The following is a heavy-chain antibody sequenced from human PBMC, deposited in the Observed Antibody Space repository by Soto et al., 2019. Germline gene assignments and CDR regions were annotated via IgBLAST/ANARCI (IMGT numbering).Heavy chain of an antibody. CDR2: ISYDGSNK. V-gene: IGHV3-30*18. CDR3: AKGGTTYYDILTGYYGPLFFDY. Sequence: PGGSLRLSCAASGFTFSNYCMHWVRQAPGKGLEWVAGISYDGSNKYYADSVKGRFTISRDNSKNTLYLQMDSLRAEDTAVYYCAKGGTTYYDILTGYYGPLFFDYWGQGTLVTVSS. J-gene: IGHJ4*02. CDR1: GFTFSNYC. D-gene: IGHD3-9*01.